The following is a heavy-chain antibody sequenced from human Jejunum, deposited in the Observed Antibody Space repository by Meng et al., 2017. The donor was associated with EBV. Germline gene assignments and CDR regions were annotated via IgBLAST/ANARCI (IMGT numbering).Heavy chain of an antibody. Sequence: GQWVQSGSELKKPGASVKVSCKASGYTFSRYAMNWVRQAPGQGLEWMGWINTRTGNPAYAQGFTGRFVFSLDTSVSTAYLQISSLKAEDTAVYYCASDISTATFGYWGQGTLVTVSS. V-gene: IGHV7-4-1*02. CDR3: ASDISTATFGY. CDR2: INTRTGNP. J-gene: IGHJ4*02. D-gene: IGHD2-21*02. CDR1: GYTFSRYA.